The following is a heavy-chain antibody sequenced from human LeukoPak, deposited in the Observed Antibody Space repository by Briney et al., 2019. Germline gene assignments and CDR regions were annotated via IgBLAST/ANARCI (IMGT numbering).Heavy chain of an antibody. Sequence: GGSLRLSCAASGFSFIYYGMHWVRRAPGKGLEWVAVISSDGSNKYYADSVKGRFTISRDNSKNTLFLQMNSVRVEDTAVYYCAKDGHCSGGSCWSYYFDYWGQGSLVTVPS. D-gene: IGHD2-15*01. CDR3: AKDGHCSGGSCWSYYFDY. J-gene: IGHJ4*02. CDR2: ISSDGSNK. CDR1: GFSFIYYG. V-gene: IGHV3-30*18.